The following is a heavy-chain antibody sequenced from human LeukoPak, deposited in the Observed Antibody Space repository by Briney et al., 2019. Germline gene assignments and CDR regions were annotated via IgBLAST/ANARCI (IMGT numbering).Heavy chain of an antibody. CDR3: ARDGGLPDY. CDR1: GFTFSNYE. Sequence: GGSLRLSCAASGFTFSNYEMNWVRQAPGKGLEWVSFISSSGSTIYYADSVKGRFTISRDHAKNSLYLQMCSMRAEDTAVYYCARDGGLPDYWGQGTMVTVSS. D-gene: IGHD2-15*01. J-gene: IGHJ4*02. V-gene: IGHV3-48*03. CDR2: ISSSGSTI.